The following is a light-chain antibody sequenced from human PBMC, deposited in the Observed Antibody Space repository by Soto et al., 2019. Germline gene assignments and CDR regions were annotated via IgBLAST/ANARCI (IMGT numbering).Light chain of an antibody. V-gene: IGLV1-40*01. J-gene: IGLJ1*01. CDR2: GNS. CDR3: QSHDSSLNEYV. Sequence: QSALTQPPSVSGAPGQRVTISCTVSNSNIGAGYDVHWYQQLPGTAPKLLIYGNSNRPSGVPDRFSGSKSGTSGSLAITGLQAEDEADYYCQSHDSSLNEYVFGTGTKVTVL. CDR1: NSNIGAGYD.